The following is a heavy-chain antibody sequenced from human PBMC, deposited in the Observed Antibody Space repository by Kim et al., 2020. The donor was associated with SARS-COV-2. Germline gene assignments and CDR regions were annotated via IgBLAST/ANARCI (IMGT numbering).Heavy chain of an antibody. CDR1: GYSFTSYW. J-gene: IGHJ4*02. Sequence: GESLKISCKGSGYSFTSYWISWVRQMPGKGLEWMGRIDPSDSYTNYSPSFQGHVTISADKSISTAYLQWSSLKASDTAMYYCVLEGYYGSGSYPPYYFDYWGQGTLVTVSS. CDR3: VLEGYYGSGSYPPYYFDY. D-gene: IGHD3-10*01. CDR2: IDPSDSYT. V-gene: IGHV5-10-1*01.